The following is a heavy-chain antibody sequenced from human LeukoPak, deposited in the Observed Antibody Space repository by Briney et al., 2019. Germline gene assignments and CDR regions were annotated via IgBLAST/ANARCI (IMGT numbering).Heavy chain of an antibody. CDR2: INHSGKT. CDR3: ATGGVLLVVGATTNNWFDS. Sequence: PSETLSLTCAVYGGSFSQYYWNWIRQSPGKGLEWIGEINHSGKTNYNPALKSRVSLSVDTSKNQFSLKLTSVTAADTGVYYCATGGVLLVVGATTNNWFDSWGQGSLVTVSS. CDR1: GGSFSQYY. V-gene: IGHV4-34*01. D-gene: IGHD2-8*02. J-gene: IGHJ5*01.